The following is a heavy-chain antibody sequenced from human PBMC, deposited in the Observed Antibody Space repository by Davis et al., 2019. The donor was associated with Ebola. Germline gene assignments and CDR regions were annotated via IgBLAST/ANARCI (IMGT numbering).Heavy chain of an antibody. CDR3: ASSRDMYSSSWYRFRHTPWGSNYGMDV. CDR1: GGTFSSYA. J-gene: IGHJ6*02. V-gene: IGHV1-69*04. Sequence: SVKVSCKASGGTFSSYAISWVRQAPGQGLEWMGRIIPILGIANYAQKLQGRVTMTTDTSTSTAYMELRSLRSDDTAVYYCASSRDMYSSSWYRFRHTPWGSNYGMDVWGQGTTVTVSS. D-gene: IGHD6-13*01. CDR2: IIPILGIA.